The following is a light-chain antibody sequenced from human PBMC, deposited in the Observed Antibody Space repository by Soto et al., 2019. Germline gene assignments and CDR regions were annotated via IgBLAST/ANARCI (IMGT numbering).Light chain of an antibody. CDR2: GAS. Sequence: DIRMTQSPSSLSASVGDRVTITCRASLDISSYLAWYQQKPGQVPKLLIYGASTLQVGVPSRFSGSGSGTEFTLTNSNLQPGDGATDYCQKYSSAPYIFGPGTKVDIK. J-gene: IGKJ3*01. CDR3: QKYSSAPYI. CDR1: LDISSY. V-gene: IGKV1-27*01.